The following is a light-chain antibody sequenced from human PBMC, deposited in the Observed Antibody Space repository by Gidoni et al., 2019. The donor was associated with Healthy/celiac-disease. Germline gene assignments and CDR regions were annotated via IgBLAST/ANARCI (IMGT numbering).Light chain of an antibody. V-gene: IGKV3-15*01. J-gene: IGKJ4*01. CDR1: QSVSSN. Sequence: IVMTQSPATLSVSPGERATLSCRASQSVSSNLAWYQQKPDQDPRLLIYGASTRATGIPARFSGSGSGTELTLTISSLQSEDFAVYYCQQYNNWPLLTFGGGTKVEIK. CDR3: QQYNNWPLLT. CDR2: GAS.